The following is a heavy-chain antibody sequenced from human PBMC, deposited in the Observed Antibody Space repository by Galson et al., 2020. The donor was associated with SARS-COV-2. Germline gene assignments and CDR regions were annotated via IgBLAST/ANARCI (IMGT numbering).Heavy chain of an antibody. Sequence: GGSLRLSCAVSGFTFSSYVMHWVRKAPGKGREWVAVISRDGGNKYYADSVKGRFTISRDNSKNTLYVQVNSLRAEDTAVYYCAREYGSGWVYFDYWGQGTLVTVSS. D-gene: IGHD6-19*01. CDR3: AREYGSGWVYFDY. J-gene: IGHJ4*02. CDR1: GFTFSSYV. CDR2: ISRDGGNK. V-gene: IGHV3-30*03.